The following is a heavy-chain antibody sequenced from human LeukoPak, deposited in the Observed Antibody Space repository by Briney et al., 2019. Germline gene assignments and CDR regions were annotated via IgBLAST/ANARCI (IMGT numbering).Heavy chain of an antibody. J-gene: IGHJ4*02. CDR3: ARRVGLRSGYSYFDY. V-gene: IGHV4-39*01. CDR2: IYYSGST. Sequence: SETLSLTCTVSGGSISSSSYYWGWIRQPPGKGLEWIGSIYYSGSTYYNPSLKSRVTISVDTSKNQFSLKLSSVTAADTAVYYCARRVGLRSGYSYFDYWGQGTLVTVSS. CDR1: GGSISSSSYY. D-gene: IGHD5-18*01.